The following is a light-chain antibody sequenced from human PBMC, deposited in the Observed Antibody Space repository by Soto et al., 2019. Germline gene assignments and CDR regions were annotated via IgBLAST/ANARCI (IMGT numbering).Light chain of an antibody. CDR3: QHYNNWPRT. V-gene: IGKV3-15*01. CDR2: GAS. Sequence: DIVMPQSPATLSVSPGERATLSCRASQSVSSNLALYQQTPGQAPRLLIYGASTRATGIPARFSGSGSGTEFTLTISSLQSEDFPVYYCQHYNNWPRTFGQGTKVESK. J-gene: IGKJ1*01. CDR1: QSVSSN.